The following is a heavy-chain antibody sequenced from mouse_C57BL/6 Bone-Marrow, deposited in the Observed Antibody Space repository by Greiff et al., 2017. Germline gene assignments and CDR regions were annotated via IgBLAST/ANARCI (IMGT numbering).Heavy chain of an antibody. Sequence: VQLQQSGAELAKPGASVKLSCKASGYTFTSYWMHWVKQRPGQGLEWIGYINPSSGYTKYNQKFKDKATLTADKSSSTAYMQLSSLTYEDSAVYYGARGRASAIPYVDYWGQGTTLTVSS. D-gene: IGHD1-2*01. V-gene: IGHV1-7*01. CDR2: INPSSGYT. CDR1: GYTFTSYW. CDR3: ARGRASAIPYVDY. J-gene: IGHJ2*01.